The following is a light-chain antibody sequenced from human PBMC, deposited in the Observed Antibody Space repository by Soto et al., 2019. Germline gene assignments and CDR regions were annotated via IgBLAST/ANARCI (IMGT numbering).Light chain of an antibody. CDR1: SSDVGSYNY. J-gene: IGLJ1*01. CDR2: DVS. V-gene: IGLV2-14*01. CDR3: CSYTTSNTRQIV. Sequence: QSALTQPASLSGSPGQSITISCTGTSSDVGSYNYVSWNQQHPGKTPKFMIYDVSNRPSGVSNRFSGSKSGNTASLTISGLQAEDEADYYCCSYTTSNTRQIVFGTGT.